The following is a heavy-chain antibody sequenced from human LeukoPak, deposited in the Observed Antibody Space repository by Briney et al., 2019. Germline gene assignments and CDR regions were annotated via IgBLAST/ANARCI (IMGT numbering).Heavy chain of an antibody. Sequence: HRASVKVSCKASGYTFTSYGISWVRQAPGQGLEWMGWISAYNGNTNYAQKLQGRVTMTTDTSTSTAYMELRSLRSDDTAVYYCARVDDYGDIKTFDYWGQGTLVTVSS. V-gene: IGHV1-18*01. J-gene: IGHJ4*02. CDR3: ARVDDYGDIKTFDY. CDR2: ISAYNGNT. D-gene: IGHD4-17*01. CDR1: GYTFTSYG.